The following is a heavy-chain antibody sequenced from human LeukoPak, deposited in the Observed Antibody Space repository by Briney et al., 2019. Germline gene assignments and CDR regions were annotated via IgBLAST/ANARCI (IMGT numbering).Heavy chain of an antibody. V-gene: IGHV3-21*04. Sequence: PGGSLRLSCAASGFIFSSYSMSWVRQAPGKWLEWVSSISTSSSYIYYADSVKGRFTISRDNAKNSLYLQMNSLRAGDTAVYYCAKGWARVVVVAATPNYWGQGTLVTVSS. CDR3: AKGWARVVVVAATPNY. CDR2: ISTSSSYI. CDR1: GFIFSSYS. D-gene: IGHD2-15*01. J-gene: IGHJ4*02.